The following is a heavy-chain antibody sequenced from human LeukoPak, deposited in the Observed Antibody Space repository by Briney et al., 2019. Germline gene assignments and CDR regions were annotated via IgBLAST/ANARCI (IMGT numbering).Heavy chain of an antibody. CDR2: IYHSGTT. D-gene: IGHD3-10*01. CDR3: ASCLFDYYYFDQ. J-gene: IGHJ4*02. CDR1: VDSITSHNW. V-gene: IGHV4-4*02. Sequence: SETLSLTCAVSVDSITSHNWWSWVRQSPGKGLEWIGEIYHSGTTNYSPSLKSRVTISVDKSKNQLSLRLTSVTAADTAVYFCASCLFDYYYFDQWGQGTLVTVSS.